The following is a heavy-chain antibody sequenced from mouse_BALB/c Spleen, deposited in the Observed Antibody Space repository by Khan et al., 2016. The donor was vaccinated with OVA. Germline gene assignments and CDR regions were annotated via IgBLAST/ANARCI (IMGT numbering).Heavy chain of an antibody. J-gene: IGHJ3*01. CDR1: GYTFTSYV. Sequence: EVQLQQSGPEVVKPGASVKMSCKASGYTFTSYVMHWVKQKPGQGLEWIGYIYPFNDATKFNEKFNGKATLTSDKSSSTAYMELSSLTSEDSAVYYCSPGGSDYVSFVYWGQGTLVTVSA. V-gene: IGHV1S136*01. D-gene: IGHD2-13*01. CDR2: IYPFNDAT. CDR3: SPGGSDYVSFVY.